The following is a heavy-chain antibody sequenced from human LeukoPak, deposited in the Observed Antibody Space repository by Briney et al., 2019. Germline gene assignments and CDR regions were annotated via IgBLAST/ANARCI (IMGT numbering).Heavy chain of an antibody. Sequence: PGGSLRLSCVASGFTFDDYGMSWVRQAPGKGLEWVSGINWNGDSTGYADSVKGRFTISRDNAKNSLYLQMNSLRAEDTALYYCAKDATYTAMGYYYMDVWGKGTTVTISS. CDR3: AKDATYTAMGYYYMDV. V-gene: IGHV3-20*04. CDR2: INWNGDST. D-gene: IGHD5-18*01. J-gene: IGHJ6*03. CDR1: GFTFDDYG.